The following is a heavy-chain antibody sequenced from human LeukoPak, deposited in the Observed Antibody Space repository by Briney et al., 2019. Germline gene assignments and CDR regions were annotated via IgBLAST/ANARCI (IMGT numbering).Heavy chain of an antibody. CDR1: GYTFTSYG. D-gene: IGHD4-23*01. V-gene: IGHV1-18*01. Sequence: VASVKVSCKASGYTFTSYGISWVRQAPGQGLEWMGWISAYNGNTNYAQKLQGRVTMTTDTSTSTAYMELRSLRSDDTAVYYCARERYGGNVDAFDIWGQGTMVTVSS. J-gene: IGHJ3*02. CDR3: ARERYGGNVDAFDI. CDR2: ISAYNGNT.